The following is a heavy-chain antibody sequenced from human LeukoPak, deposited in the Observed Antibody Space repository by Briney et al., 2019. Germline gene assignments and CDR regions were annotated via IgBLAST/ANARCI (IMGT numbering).Heavy chain of an antibody. V-gene: IGHV1-8*01. CDR2: MNPNSGNT. Sequence: ASVKVSCKASGYTFTSSDINWVRQATGQGLEWMGWMNPNSGNTGYAQKFQGRVTMTRNTSISTAYMELSSLRSEVFFFKQKTAYDILTEEWFDPWGQGTLVTVSS. CDR3: TAYDILTEEWFDP. D-gene: IGHD3-9*01. CDR1: GYTFTSSD. J-gene: IGHJ5*02.